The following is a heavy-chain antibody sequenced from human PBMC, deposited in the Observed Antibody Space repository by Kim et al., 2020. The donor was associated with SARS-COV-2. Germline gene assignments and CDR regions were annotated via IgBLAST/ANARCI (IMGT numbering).Heavy chain of an antibody. D-gene: IGHD3-10*02. V-gene: IGHV4-59*08. Sequence: HPSVNSRVTMSIDTSKNHFSLKVRSLTAADTATYYCARHLSCSAPLFYLDIWGQGALVTVSS. J-gene: IGHJ4*02. CDR3: ARHLSCSAPLFYLDI.